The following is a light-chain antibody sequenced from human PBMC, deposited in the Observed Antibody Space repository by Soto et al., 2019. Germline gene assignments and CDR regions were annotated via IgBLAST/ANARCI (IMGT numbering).Light chain of an antibody. CDR1: HGISNY. J-gene: IGKJ4*01. Sequence: DIQMTQSPSSLSASVGDRVTITCRASHGISNYLAWYQQKPGIVPKLLIYAASTLQSGVPSRFSGSGSGTDFTLTISSLPPEDVATYYCQKYNSALTFGGGTKVEIK. V-gene: IGKV1-27*01. CDR3: QKYNSALT. CDR2: AAS.